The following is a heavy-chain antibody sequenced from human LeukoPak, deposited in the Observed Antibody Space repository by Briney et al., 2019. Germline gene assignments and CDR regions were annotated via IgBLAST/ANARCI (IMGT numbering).Heavy chain of an antibody. CDR2: IYYSGST. D-gene: IGHD5-12*01. V-gene: IGHV4-39*01. J-gene: IGHJ4*02. CDR1: GGSISSSSYY. CDR3: ARLYGGYVVDY. Sequence: SETLSLTCTVSGGSISSSSYYWGWIRQPPGKGLEWIGSIYYSGSTYYNPSLKSRVTISVDTSKNQFSLKLSSVTAADTAVYYCARLYGGYVVDYWGQGTLVTVSS.